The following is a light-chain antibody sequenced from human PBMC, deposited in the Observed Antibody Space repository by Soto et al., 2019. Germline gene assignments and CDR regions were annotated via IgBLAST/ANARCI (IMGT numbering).Light chain of an antibody. V-gene: IGKV4-1*01. CDR3: QQYYSSPFT. CDR2: WAS. Sequence: DIVMTQSPDSLAVSLGERATINCKSSQSVLYSFDNKNYLAWYQHKPGQPPKVLIYWASTRESGVPDRFSGSGSGTDFTLTINSLQAEDVAIYYCQQYYSSPFTFGPGTKVD. CDR1: QSVLYSFDNKNY. J-gene: IGKJ3*01.